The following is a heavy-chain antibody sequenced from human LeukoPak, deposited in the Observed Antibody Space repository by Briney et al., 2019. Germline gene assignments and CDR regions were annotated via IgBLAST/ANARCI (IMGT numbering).Heavy chain of an antibody. J-gene: IGHJ3*02. CDR1: GYTFTGYY. D-gene: IGHD3-16*02. CDR2: INPNSGGT. Sequence: ASVKVSCKASGYTFTGYYMHWVRQAPGQGLEWMGRINPNSGGTNYAQKFQGRVTMTRDTSISTAYMELSSLRSEDTAVYYCARGESPLAFDIWGQGTMVTVSS. V-gene: IGHV1-2*06. CDR3: ARGESPLAFDI.